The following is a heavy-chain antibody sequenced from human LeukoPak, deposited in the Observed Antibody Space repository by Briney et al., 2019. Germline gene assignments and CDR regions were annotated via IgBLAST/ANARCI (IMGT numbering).Heavy chain of an antibody. D-gene: IGHD6-6*01. Sequence: GGSLRLPCAASGFTFSSYWMSWVRQAPGKGLEWVANIKQDGSEKYYVDSVKGRFTISRDNAKNSLYLQMNSLRAEDTAVYYCARARVSSRLYYFDYWGQGTLVTVSS. CDR1: GFTFSSYW. CDR3: ARARVSSRLYYFDY. J-gene: IGHJ4*02. CDR2: IKQDGSEK. V-gene: IGHV3-7*01.